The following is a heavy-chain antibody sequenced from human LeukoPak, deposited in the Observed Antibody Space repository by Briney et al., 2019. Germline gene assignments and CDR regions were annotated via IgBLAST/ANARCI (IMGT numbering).Heavy chain of an antibody. CDR1: GYTFTGYY. J-gene: IGHJ1*01. CDR2: INPNSGGT. D-gene: IGHD6-13*01. CDR3: ARVSQQLVRGADFQH. V-gene: IGHV1-2*02. Sequence: ASVKVSCKASGYTFTGYYMHWVRQAPGQGLEWMGWINPNSGGTNYAQKFQGRVTMTRDTSISTAYMELSRLRSDDTAVYYCARVSQQLVRGADFQHWGQGTLVTASS.